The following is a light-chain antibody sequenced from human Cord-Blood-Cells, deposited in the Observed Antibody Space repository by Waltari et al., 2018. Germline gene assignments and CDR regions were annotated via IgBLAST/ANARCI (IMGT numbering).Light chain of an antibody. Sequence: QSALTQPASVSGSPGQSITISCTGTSSDVGGYNYVSWYQQHPGKAPKLMIYDASNRPSGVSIRFSGTKSGNTASLTISGPQAEDEADYYCSSYTSSSTLVFGTGTKVTVL. V-gene: IGLV2-14*01. CDR1: SSDVGGYNY. CDR2: DAS. J-gene: IGLJ1*01. CDR3: SSYTSSSTLV.